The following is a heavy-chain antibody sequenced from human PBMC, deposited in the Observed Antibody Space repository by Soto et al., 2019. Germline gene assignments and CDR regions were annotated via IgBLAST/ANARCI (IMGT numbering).Heavy chain of an antibody. Sequence: QVQLVQSGAEEKTPGASVKVSCKASGYTFTDYAIHWVRQAPGQRLEWMGWINAGNGNTKSSQKFQGRVTITRDTSASTAYMGLSSLRSEETAVYYCARSAVSPFGGLIGPFDYCGQGNLVTVSS. CDR3: ARSAVSPFGGLIGPFDY. J-gene: IGHJ4*02. D-gene: IGHD3-16*02. V-gene: IGHV1-3*05. CDR1: GYTFTDYA. CDR2: INAGNGNT.